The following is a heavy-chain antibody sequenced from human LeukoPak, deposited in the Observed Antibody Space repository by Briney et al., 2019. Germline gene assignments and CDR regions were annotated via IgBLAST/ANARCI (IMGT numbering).Heavy chain of an antibody. D-gene: IGHD4-17*01. CDR1: GGSISSSSYY. J-gene: IGHJ4*02. Sequence: SETLSLTCTVSGGSISSSSYYWGCIRQPPGKGLEWIGSIYYSGSTYYNPSLKSRVTISVDTSKNQFSLKLSSVTAADTAVYYCARLTHENTLNHDYGRLHFDYWGQGTLVTVSS. V-gene: IGHV4-39*01. CDR2: IYYSGST. CDR3: ARLTHENTLNHDYGRLHFDY.